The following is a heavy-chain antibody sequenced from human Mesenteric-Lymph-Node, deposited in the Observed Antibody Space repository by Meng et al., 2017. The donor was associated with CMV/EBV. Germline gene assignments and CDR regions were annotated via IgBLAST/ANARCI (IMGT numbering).Heavy chain of an antibody. CDR3: ARGNTYTSFDY. V-gene: IGHV1-69*05. D-gene: IGHD3-16*01. CDR1: ADTLENHG. Sequence: PCKAPADTLENHGITWVRQAPGPGLEWIGGTIPILASPTYAQKFQCRVTITTDKSTTTYYMELNSLPSDDTAIYFCARGNTYTSFDYWGQGTLVTVSS. J-gene: IGHJ4*02. CDR2: TIPILASP.